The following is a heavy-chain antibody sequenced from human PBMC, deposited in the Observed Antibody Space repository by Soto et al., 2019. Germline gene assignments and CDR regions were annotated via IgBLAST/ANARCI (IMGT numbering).Heavy chain of an antibody. J-gene: IGHJ5*02. CDR3: ARGIATGQLDP. D-gene: IGHD2-2*01. CDR1: GYTFTRYT. CDR2: INPDNGNT. Sequence: GASVEVSCKASGYTFTRYTMNWVRQAPGQRLEWMGWINPDNGNTKSSQKFQDRVIITRDTSASTAYMDLSSLRSEDTAVYYCARGIATGQLDPWGQGTPVTVSS. V-gene: IGHV1-3*01.